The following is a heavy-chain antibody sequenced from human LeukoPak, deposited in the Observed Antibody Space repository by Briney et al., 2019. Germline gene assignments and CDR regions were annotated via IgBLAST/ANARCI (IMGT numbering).Heavy chain of an antibody. CDR3: AKGQISRSDRFDY. V-gene: IGHV3-23*01. J-gene: IGHJ4*02. Sequence: PGGSLRLSCAASGFNFSSYGMTWVRQAPGKGLEWVSIISGSGRDTYYADSVKGRFTISRDKSKNTLYLQMNSLRAEDTAVYYCAKGQISRSDRFDYWGRGTLVTVSS. CDR2: ISGSGRDT. D-gene: IGHD3-3*02. CDR1: GFNFSSYG.